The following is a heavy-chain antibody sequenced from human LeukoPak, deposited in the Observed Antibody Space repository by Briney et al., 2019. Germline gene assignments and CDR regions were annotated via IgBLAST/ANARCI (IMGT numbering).Heavy chain of an antibody. Sequence: GGSLRLSCAASGFTFSSYWMSWVRQAPGKGLEWVANIKQDGSEKYYVDSVKGRFTISRDNAKNSLYLQMNSLRAEDTAVYYCARELGYCNGGSCYLFDYWGQGTLVTVSS. CDR3: ARELGYCNGGSCYLFDY. D-gene: IGHD2-15*01. CDR1: GFTFSSYW. J-gene: IGHJ4*02. V-gene: IGHV3-7*01. CDR2: IKQDGSEK.